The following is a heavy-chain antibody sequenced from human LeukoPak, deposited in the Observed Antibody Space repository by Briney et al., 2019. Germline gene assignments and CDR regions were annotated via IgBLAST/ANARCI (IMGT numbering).Heavy chain of an antibody. Sequence: GGSLRLSCAASGFTFSSYAMHWVRQAPGKGLEWVAVISYDGSNKYYADSVKGRFTISRDNSKNTLYLQMNSLRAEDTAVYYCARDRNLKGYGTFDHWGQGTLVTVSS. J-gene: IGHJ4*02. V-gene: IGHV3-30*04. CDR2: ISYDGSNK. CDR1: GFTFSSYA. CDR3: ARDRNLKGYGTFDH. D-gene: IGHD5-18*01.